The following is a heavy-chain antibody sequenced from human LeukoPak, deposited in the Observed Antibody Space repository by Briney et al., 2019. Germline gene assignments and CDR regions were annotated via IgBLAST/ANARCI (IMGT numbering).Heavy chain of an antibody. D-gene: IGHD1-26*01. Sequence: GGSLRLSCAASGFTFSSYVMSWVRQAPGKGLKYVSTISGDGGGTYYADSVKGRFTISRDNSKNTLYLQMSSLRAEDTAVYYCVKDRSGSFAFDIWGQGTMVTVSS. CDR3: VKDRSGSFAFDI. CDR2: ISGDGGGT. CDR1: GFTFSSYV. V-gene: IGHV3-64D*06. J-gene: IGHJ3*02.